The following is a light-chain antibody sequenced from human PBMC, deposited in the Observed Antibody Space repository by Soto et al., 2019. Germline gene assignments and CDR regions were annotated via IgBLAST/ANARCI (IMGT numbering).Light chain of an antibody. Sequence: EIVLTQSPGTLSLSPGERATLSCRASQSVSNNYFAWYQQKPGQAPRLLIYGASNRATGIPDRFSGSRSGTDFTLTVSRLEPEDFALYFCQQYGSSVYTFGQGTKLEIK. CDR1: QSVSNNY. V-gene: IGKV3-20*01. CDR3: QQYGSSVYT. CDR2: GAS. J-gene: IGKJ2*01.